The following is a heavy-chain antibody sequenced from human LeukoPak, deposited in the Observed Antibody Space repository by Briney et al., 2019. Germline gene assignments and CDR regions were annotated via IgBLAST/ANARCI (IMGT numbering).Heavy chain of an antibody. V-gene: IGHV1-46*01. CDR3: ARDVGARAFDY. J-gene: IGHJ4*02. D-gene: IGHD1-26*01. Sequence: GSSVKASYKASGYTFTSYYMHWVRQAPGQGLEWMGIINPSGGSTRYAQKFQGRVTMTRDTSTSTVYMELSSLRSEDTAVYYCARDVGARAFDYWGQGTLVTVSS. CDR1: GYTFTSYY. CDR2: INPSGGST.